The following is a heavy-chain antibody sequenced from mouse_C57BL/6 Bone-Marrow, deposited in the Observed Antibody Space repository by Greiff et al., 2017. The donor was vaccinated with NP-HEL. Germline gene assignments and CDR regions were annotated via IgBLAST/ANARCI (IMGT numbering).Heavy chain of an antibody. J-gene: IGHJ3*01. Sequence: VQLQQPGAELVKPGASVKMSCKASGYTFTSYWITWVKQRPGQGLEWIGDIYPGSGSTNYNEKFKSKATLTVDTSFSTAYMKLSSLTSEDSAVYYCADGNDGYWGQGTLVTLSA. D-gene: IGHD2-2*01. CDR3: ADGNDGY. V-gene: IGHV1-55*01. CDR2: IYPGSGST. CDR1: GYTFTSYW.